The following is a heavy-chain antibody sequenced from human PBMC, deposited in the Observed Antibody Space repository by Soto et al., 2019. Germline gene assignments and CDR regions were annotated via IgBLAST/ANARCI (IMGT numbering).Heavy chain of an antibody. Sequence: SKTLSLTCTVSGGSISSGGYYWSWIRQNPGKGLEWIGYISHSGSTYYNPSLKSRVTISVDRSKNQFSLKLSSVTAADTAVYYCARGGLLPDYWGQGTLVTVSS. V-gene: IGHV4-30-2*01. CDR1: GGSISSGGYY. J-gene: IGHJ4*02. CDR2: ISHSGST. CDR3: ARGGLLPDY. D-gene: IGHD6-19*01.